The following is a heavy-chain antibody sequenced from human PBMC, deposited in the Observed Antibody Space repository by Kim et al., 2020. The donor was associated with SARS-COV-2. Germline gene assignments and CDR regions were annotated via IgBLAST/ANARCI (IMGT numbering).Heavy chain of an antibody. Sequence: GGSLRLSCAASGFSFSDQYMTWIRQAPGKGLEWVAYIINTGAYTNYADSVKGRFTISRANARNSLYLQMNSLTAEDTAVYYCASRMVISGYFNGMDVWGQGTTVTVSS. D-gene: IGHD3-22*01. CDR1: GFSFSDQY. CDR2: IINTGAYT. J-gene: IGHJ6*02. V-gene: IGHV3-11*03. CDR3: ASRMVISGYFNGMDV.